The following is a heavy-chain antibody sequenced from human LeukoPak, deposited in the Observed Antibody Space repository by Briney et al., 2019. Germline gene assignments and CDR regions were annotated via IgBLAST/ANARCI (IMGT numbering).Heavy chain of an antibody. CDR2: ISSSGSTI. CDR1: GFTFSDYY. CDR3: ARDWANYYDSSGYYDY. V-gene: IGHV3-11*01. Sequence: TGGSLRLSCAASGFTFSDYYMSWIRQAPGKGLEWVSYISSSGSTIYYADSVKGRFTISRDNAKNSLYLQMNSLRAEDTAVYYCARDWANYYDSSGYYDYWGQGTLVTVSS. D-gene: IGHD3-22*01. J-gene: IGHJ4*02.